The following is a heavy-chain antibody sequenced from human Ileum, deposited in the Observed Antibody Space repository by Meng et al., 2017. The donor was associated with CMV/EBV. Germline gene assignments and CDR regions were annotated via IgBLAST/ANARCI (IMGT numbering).Heavy chain of an antibody. J-gene: IGHJ5*02. Sequence: SLRLSCAISGDSVSSNSAAWNWISPSPSRGLEWLGRTYYRSKWYNDYAVSVKSRITINPDTSKNQFSLQLNSVTPEDTAVYYCERVEWELLRNWFDPWGQGTLVTVSS. CDR1: GDSVSSNSAA. CDR2: TYYRSKWYN. CDR3: ERVEWELLRNWFDP. D-gene: IGHD1-26*01. V-gene: IGHV6-1*01.